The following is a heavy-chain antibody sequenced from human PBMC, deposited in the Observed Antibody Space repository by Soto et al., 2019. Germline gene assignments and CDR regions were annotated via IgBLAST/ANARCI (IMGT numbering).Heavy chain of an antibody. D-gene: IGHD5-12*01. CDR2: TYYRSKWYN. J-gene: IGHJ4*02. Sequence: SQTLSLTCAISGDSVSSNSAAWNWIRQSPSRGLEWLGRTYYRSKWYNNYAVSVKSRITINPDTSKNQFSLQLNSVTPEDTAVYYCARDRVMDSGYDYNYFDYWGQGTLVTVSS. CDR3: ARDRVMDSGYDYNYFDY. CDR1: GDSVSSNSAA. V-gene: IGHV6-1*01.